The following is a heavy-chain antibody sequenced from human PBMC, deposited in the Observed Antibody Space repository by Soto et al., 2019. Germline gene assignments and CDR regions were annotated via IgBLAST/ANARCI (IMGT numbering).Heavy chain of an antibody. J-gene: IGHJ4*02. CDR3: ARQEGRRYYFDY. Sequence: QLQLQESGPGLVKPSETLSLTCTVSGGSISSSSYYWGWIRQPPGKGLEWIGSIYYSGSTYYNPSLKSRVTISVDTSKNQFSLKLSSVTAADTAVYYCARQEGRRYYFDYWGQGTLVTVSS. CDR1: GGSISSSSYY. V-gene: IGHV4-39*01. CDR2: IYYSGST.